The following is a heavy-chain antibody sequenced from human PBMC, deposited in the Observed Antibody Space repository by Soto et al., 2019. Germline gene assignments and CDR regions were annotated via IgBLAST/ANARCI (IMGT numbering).Heavy chain of an antibody. CDR1: GFSFSSYD. D-gene: IGHD5-18*01. CDR3: AKGSTYSFYFDH. J-gene: IGHJ4*01. V-gene: IGHV3-23*01. CDR2: IIGNSGTT. Sequence: GGSLRLSCVASGFSFSSYDMSWVRQAPGKGLEWVSFIIGNSGTTYYADSVKGRFTISRDNSKNTLYLQMSRLGAEDTAAYYCAKGSTYSFYFDHWGRGTLVTVSS.